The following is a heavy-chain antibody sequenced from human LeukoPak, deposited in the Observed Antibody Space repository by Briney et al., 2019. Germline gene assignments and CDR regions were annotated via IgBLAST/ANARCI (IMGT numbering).Heavy chain of an antibody. CDR2: ISYDGSNK. Sequence: PGGSLRLSCAASGFTFSSYAMHWVRQAPGKGLEWVAVISYDGSNKYYADSVKGRFTISRDNSKNTLYLQMNSLRAEDTAVYYCARPIEMATTLDAFDIWGQGTMVTVSS. D-gene: IGHD5-24*01. CDR1: GFTFSSYA. CDR3: ARPIEMATTLDAFDI. J-gene: IGHJ3*02. V-gene: IGHV3-30-3*01.